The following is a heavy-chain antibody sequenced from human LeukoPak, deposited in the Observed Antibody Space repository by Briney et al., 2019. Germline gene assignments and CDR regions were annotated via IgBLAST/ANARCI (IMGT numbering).Heavy chain of an antibody. V-gene: IGHV3-15*01. J-gene: IGHJ4*02. D-gene: IGHD3-16*01. CDR2: VKSKADGETT. Sequence: GGPLRLSCAASGFTFTSAWMSWVRQAPGKGLEWVGRVKSKADGETTEYAAPVKNRFIISRDDSKNMQYLQMNSLKTEDTAVYFCTADWPGDSYAIDYWGQGILVTVSS. CDR3: TADWPGDSYAIDY. CDR1: GFTFTSAW.